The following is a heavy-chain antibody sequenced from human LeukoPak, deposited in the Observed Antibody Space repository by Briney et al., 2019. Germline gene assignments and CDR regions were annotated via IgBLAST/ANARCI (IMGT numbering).Heavy chain of an antibody. CDR1: GFTFSSYA. CDR2: ISSNGGST. CDR3: ARRRGSGPEGFDY. J-gene: IGHJ4*02. V-gene: IGHV3-64*01. Sequence: PGGYLRLYCAASGFTFSSYAMHWVRQAPGKGLEYVSAISSNGGSTYYANSVKGRFTISRDNSKNTLYLQMGSLRAEDMAVYYCARRRGSGPEGFDYWGQGTLVTVSS. D-gene: IGHD3-16*01.